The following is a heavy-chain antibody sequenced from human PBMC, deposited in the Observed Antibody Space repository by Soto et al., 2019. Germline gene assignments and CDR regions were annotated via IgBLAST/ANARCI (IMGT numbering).Heavy chain of an antibody. Sequence: SETLSLTCAVYGGSFSGYYWSWIRQPPGKGQEWIGEINHSGSTNYNPSLKSRVTISVDTSKNQFSLKLSSVTAADTAVYYCARGGYCSSTSCYPIRYYYYGMDVWGQGTTVTVSS. CDR3: ARGGYCSSTSCYPIRYYYYGMDV. D-gene: IGHD2-2*01. J-gene: IGHJ6*02. CDR2: INHSGST. V-gene: IGHV4-34*01. CDR1: GGSFSGYY.